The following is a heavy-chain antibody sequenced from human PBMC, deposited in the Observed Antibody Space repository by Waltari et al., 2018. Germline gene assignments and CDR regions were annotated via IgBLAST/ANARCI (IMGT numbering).Heavy chain of an antibody. CDR3: AKDSGNWGYAFDI. CDR1: GFNFGRNG. CDR2: IQFDASGE. V-gene: IGHV3-30*02. Sequence: QVQLVESGGGVVQPGGSLRLSCTASGFNFGRNGMHWVRQAPGKGLEWGAFIQFDASGENYADSVKGRFTISRDNSKNTLHLQMNSLRGDDTAVYYCAKDSGNWGYAFDIWGQGTKVTVSS. D-gene: IGHD7-27*01. J-gene: IGHJ3*02.